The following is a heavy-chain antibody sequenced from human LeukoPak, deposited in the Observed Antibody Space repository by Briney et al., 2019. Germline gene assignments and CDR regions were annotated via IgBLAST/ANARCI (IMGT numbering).Heavy chain of an antibody. V-gene: IGHV1-18*01. D-gene: IGHD1/OR15-1a*01. J-gene: IGHJ6*03. CDR2: ISAYNGNT. Sequence: GASVKVSCKASGYTFTSYGISWVRQAPAQGHERMGLISAYNGNTNYAQKLQGRVTMTTDTSTSTAYMELRSLRSDGTAVYYCARSSGTTYYYYYYMDVWGKGTTVTVSS. CDR3: ARSSGTTYYYYYYMDV. CDR1: GYTFTSYG.